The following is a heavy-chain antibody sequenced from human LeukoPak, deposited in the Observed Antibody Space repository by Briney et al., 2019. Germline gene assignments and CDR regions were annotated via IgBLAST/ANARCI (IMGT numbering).Heavy chain of an antibody. V-gene: IGHV3-9*01. CDR3: AKSLYSYYDSSGYSPPLFDY. D-gene: IGHD3-22*01. CDR1: GFTFDDYA. CDR2: ISWYSGSI. J-gene: IGHJ4*02. Sequence: PGGSLRLSCAASGFTFDDYAMHWVRQAPGKGLEWVSGISWYSGSIGYADSVKGRFTISRDNAKNSLYLQMNSLRAEDTALYYCAKSLYSYYDSSGYSPPLFDYWGQGTLVTVSS.